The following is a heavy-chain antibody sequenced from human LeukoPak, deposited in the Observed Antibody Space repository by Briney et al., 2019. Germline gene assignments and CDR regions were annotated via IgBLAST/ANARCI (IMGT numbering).Heavy chain of an antibody. CDR2: ISGSGGST. D-gene: IGHD4-17*01. Sequence: PGGSLRLSCAASGFTFSSYGMSWVRQAPGKGLEWVSAISGSGGSTYYADSVKGRFTISRDNSKNTLYLQMNSLRAEDTAVYYCAKASTRTTVTTLDYWGQGTLVTVSS. CDR1: GFTFSSYG. J-gene: IGHJ4*02. V-gene: IGHV3-23*01. CDR3: AKASTRTTVTTLDY.